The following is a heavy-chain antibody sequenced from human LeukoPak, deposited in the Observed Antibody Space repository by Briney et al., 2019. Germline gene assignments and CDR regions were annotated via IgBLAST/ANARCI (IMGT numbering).Heavy chain of an antibody. CDR1: GFTFSSYS. J-gene: IGHJ6*02. D-gene: IGHD2-21*01. CDR2: ISSSSSYI. V-gene: IGHV3-21*01. CDR3: ARDLISYFPDYYYYGMDV. Sequence: GGSLRLSRAASGFTFSSYSMNWVRQAPGKGLEWVSSISSSSSYIYYADSVKGRFTISRDNAKNSLYLQMNSLRAEDTAVYYCARDLISYFPDYYYYGMDVWGQGTTVTVSS.